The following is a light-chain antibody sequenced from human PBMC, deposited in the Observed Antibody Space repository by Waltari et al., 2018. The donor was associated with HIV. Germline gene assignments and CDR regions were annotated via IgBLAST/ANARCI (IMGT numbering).Light chain of an antibody. Sequence: DMQLTQSPSSLSASVGDTVTITCQANQDIYTYLNWYQQKPGKAPNLLISDASNLEAGLPPRFSASGSGAQFTFTISSLQPEDVATYYCQEHNTVSFIVGPGTRVD. CDR2: DAS. V-gene: IGKV1-33*01. CDR3: QEHNTVSFI. J-gene: IGKJ3*01. CDR1: QDIYTY.